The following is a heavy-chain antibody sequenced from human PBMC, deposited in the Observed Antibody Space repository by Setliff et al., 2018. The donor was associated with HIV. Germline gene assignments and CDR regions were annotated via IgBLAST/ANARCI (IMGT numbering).Heavy chain of an antibody. V-gene: IGHV4-34*01. J-gene: IGHJ3*02. CDR2: VSHTGST. CDR1: GGSLSGYY. Sequence: SETLSLTCAVYGGSLSGYYWRWIRQPPGKGLEWIGDVSHTGSTNYNPSLKSRITISADTPKNQFSLKLSSVTASDTAVYYCAREGTYSGTYWVRRVASFDIWGQGTMVTVSS. CDR3: AREGTYSGTYWVRRVASFDI. D-gene: IGHD1-26*01.